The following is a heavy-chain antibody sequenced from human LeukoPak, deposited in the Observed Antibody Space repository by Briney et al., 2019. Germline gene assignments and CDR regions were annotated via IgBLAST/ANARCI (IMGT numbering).Heavy chain of an antibody. D-gene: IGHD5-24*01. CDR1: GFTFSSYS. J-gene: IGHJ4*02. CDR3: AREMAAGTFDY. V-gene: IGHV3-21*01. CDR2: IISSSNYI. Sequence: GGSLRLSCTASGFTFSSYSMNWVRQAPGKGLEWVSSIISSSNYIYYAASVKGRFTISRDNAKNSLYLQMNSLRAEDTAVYFCAREMAAGTFDYWGQGALVTASS.